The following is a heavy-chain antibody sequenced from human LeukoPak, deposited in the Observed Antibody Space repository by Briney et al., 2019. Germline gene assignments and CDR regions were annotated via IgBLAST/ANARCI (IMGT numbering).Heavy chain of an antibody. CDR1: GGSISSSSYY. Sequence: SETLSLTCTVSGGSISSSSYYWGWIRQPPGKGLEWIGCIYYSGSTYYNPSLKSRVTISVDTSKNQFSLKLSSVTAADTAVYYCARVGVYSGYDLVRYFDYWGQGTLVTVSS. V-gene: IGHV4-39*07. CDR2: IYYSGST. D-gene: IGHD5-12*01. J-gene: IGHJ4*02. CDR3: ARVGVYSGYDLVRYFDY.